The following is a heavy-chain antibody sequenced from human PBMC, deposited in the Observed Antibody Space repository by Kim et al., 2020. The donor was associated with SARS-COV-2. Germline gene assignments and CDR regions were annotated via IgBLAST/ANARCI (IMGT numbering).Heavy chain of an antibody. CDR2: ISTSGTTI. CDR3: ASLIGWTNDY. J-gene: IGHJ4*02. Sequence: GGSLRLSCAASGFTFSDYYMSWIRQAPGEGLDWLSSISTSGTTIYYADSVKGRFTISRDNAKNSLYLQLNSLRAEDTAVYYCASLIGWTNDYWGQGTLVTVSS. D-gene: IGHD2-15*01. V-gene: IGHV3-11*01. CDR1: GFTFSDYY.